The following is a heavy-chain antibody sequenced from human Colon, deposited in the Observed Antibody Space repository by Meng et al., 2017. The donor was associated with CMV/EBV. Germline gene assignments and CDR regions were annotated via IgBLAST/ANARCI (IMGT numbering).Heavy chain of an antibody. V-gene: IGHV3-48*04. J-gene: IGHJ4*02. CDR1: GFTFSSYS. CDR3: ARDLQLST. D-gene: IGHD5-18*01. Sequence: GGSLRLSCAASGFTFSSYSMNWVRQAPGKGLEWVSSITSSSGTIYYADSAKGRFTIFRDNAKNSLHLQMNSLRADDTAVYYCARDLQLSTGGQGTLVTVSS. CDR2: ITSSSGTI.